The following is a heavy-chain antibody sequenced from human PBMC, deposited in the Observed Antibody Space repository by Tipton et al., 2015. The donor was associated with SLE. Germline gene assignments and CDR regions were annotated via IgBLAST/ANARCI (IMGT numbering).Heavy chain of an antibody. Sequence: TLSLTCAVFGGSISRNNWWSWVRQPPGKGLEWIGEINHSGSTNYNPSLKSRVTISVNTSKNQFSLKLSSVTAADTAVYYCARGIIAAAFLYYFDYWGQGTLVTVSS. CDR1: GGSISRNNW. V-gene: IGHV4-4*02. D-gene: IGHD6-13*01. J-gene: IGHJ4*02. CDR3: ARGIIAAAFLYYFDY. CDR2: INHSGST.